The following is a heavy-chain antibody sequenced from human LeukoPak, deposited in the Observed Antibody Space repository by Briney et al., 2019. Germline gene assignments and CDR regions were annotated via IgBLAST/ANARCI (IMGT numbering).Heavy chain of an antibody. CDR1: GDSISDSDW. J-gene: IGHJ4*02. CDR2: IRHSGST. CDR3: ARDYGDYFDY. D-gene: IGHD4-17*01. Sequence: SETLSLTCAVSGDSISDSDWWTWVRQPPGKGLEWIGEIRHSGSTNYSPSLKSRVIVSVDTSKNQFSLKLSSVAAADTAVYYCARDYGDYFDYWGQGTLVTVSS. V-gene: IGHV4-4*02.